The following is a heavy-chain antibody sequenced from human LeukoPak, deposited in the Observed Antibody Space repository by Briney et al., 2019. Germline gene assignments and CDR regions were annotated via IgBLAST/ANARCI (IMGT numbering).Heavy chain of an antibody. CDR2: IYTSGST. CDR1: GGSISRGSYY. Sequence: SQTLSLTCTVSGGSISRGSYYWSWIRQPAGKGLEWIGRIYTSGSTNYNPSLKSRVTISVDTSKNQFSLKLSSVTAADTAVYYCARGGIQLYNWFDPWGQGTLVTVSS. CDR3: ARGGIQLYNWFDP. D-gene: IGHD5-18*01. V-gene: IGHV4-61*02. J-gene: IGHJ5*02.